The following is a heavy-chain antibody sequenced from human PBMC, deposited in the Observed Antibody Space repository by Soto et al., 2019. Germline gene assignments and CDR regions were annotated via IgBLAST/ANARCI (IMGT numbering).Heavy chain of an antibody. CDR1: GFTVSSNY. Sequence: EVQLVESGGGLVQPGGSLRLSCAASGFTVSSNYMSWVRQAPGKGLEWVSVIYSGGSTYHADSVKGRFTITRNNSKNTLYLQMNRLRAEDTAVYYWARGAGDTSGYYYYAWAYWGQGTLVTVSS. CDR3: ARGAGDTSGYYYYAWAY. V-gene: IGHV3-66*01. D-gene: IGHD3-22*01. CDR2: IYSGGST. J-gene: IGHJ4*02.